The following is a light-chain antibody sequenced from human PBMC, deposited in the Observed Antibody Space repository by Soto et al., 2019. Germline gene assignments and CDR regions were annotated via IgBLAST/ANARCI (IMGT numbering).Light chain of an antibody. J-gene: IGKJ1*01. Sequence: IQMTQSPSTLSASLGDRVTMTCRASQSLDRDYLAWYQQKPGKAPNLLIYKASTLESGVPSRSSGGGSGTAFTLTISSLQPDDFATYYCHQYDSYPRTFGQGTKVDLK. V-gene: IGKV1-5*03. CDR2: KAS. CDR1: QSLDRDY. CDR3: HQYDSYPRT.